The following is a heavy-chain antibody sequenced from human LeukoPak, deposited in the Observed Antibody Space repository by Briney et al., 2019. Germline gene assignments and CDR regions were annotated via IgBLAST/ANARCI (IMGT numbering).Heavy chain of an antibody. CDR3: ARGSISVAAAGRIDY. D-gene: IGHD6-13*01. CDR2: ISSGGNTL. Sequence: GGSLRLSCAASGFTVSSNYMNWIRQAPGKGLEWVSYISSGGNTLYYADSVKGRFTISRDNAKNSLYLQMNSLRAEDTAVYYCARGSISVAAAGRIDYWGQGALVTVSS. J-gene: IGHJ4*02. V-gene: IGHV3-11*01. CDR1: GFTVSSNY.